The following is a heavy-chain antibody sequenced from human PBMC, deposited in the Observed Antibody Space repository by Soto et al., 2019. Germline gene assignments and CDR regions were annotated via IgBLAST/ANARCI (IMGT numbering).Heavy chain of an antibody. D-gene: IGHD3-9*01. Sequence: SETLSLTCTVSGGSINSYYWSWIRQPPGMGLEWIGCISYSGSTNYNPSLKSRVALSVDTSRNQFSLKLSSVTAADTAVYYCARGVRYFDWLLPFYLDYWGEGNPVTVSS. CDR3: ARGVRYFDWLLPFYLDY. CDR2: ISYSGST. CDR1: GGSINSYY. V-gene: IGHV4-59*01. J-gene: IGHJ4*02.